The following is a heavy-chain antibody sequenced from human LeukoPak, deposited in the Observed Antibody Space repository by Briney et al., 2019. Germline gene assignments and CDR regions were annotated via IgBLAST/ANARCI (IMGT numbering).Heavy chain of an antibody. CDR3: ARAGSLDY. CDR1: GFTFSSYA. J-gene: IGHJ4*02. Sequence: GGSLRLSCAASGFTFSSYAMHWVRQAPGKGLEWVAVISYDGSNKYCADSVKGRFTISRDNSKNTLYLQMNSMRAEDTAVYYCARAGSLDYWGQGTLVTVSS. CDR2: ISYDGSNK. V-gene: IGHV3-30-3*01. D-gene: IGHD1-26*01.